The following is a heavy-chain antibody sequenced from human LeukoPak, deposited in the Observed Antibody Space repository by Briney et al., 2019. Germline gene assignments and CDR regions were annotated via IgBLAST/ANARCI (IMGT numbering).Heavy chain of an antibody. CDR1: GGSISSDRFY. D-gene: IGHD3/OR15-3a*01. CDR2: IKGSIT. J-gene: IGHJ4*02. CDR3: ARVPDWTYAADY. V-gene: IGHV4-61*02. Sequence: PSETLSLTCTVSGGSISSDRFYWTWVRQPAGKGLEWIGRIKGSITNYNPSLKSRVNISVDTSTNQLSLKLNSLTAADTAVYYCARVPDWTYAADYWGQGTLVTVSS.